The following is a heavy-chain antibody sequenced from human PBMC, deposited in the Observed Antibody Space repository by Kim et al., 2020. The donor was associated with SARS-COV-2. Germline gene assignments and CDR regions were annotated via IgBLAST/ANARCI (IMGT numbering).Heavy chain of an antibody. CDR2: INHSGST. CDR3: ARGATLWFGEPRGRYWFDP. D-gene: IGHD3-10*01. CDR1: GGSFSGYY. J-gene: IGHJ5*02. Sequence: SETLSLTCAVYGGSFSGYYWSWIRQPPGKGLEWIGEINHSGSTNYNPSLKSRVTISVYTSKNQFSLKLSSVTAADTAVYYCARGATLWFGEPRGRYWFDPWGQGTLVTVSS. V-gene: IGHV4-34*01.